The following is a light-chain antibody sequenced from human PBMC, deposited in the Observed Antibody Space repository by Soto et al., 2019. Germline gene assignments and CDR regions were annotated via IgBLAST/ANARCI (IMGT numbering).Light chain of an antibody. CDR2: GAS. CDR1: QSVASN. CDR3: QQYHNWPPQYT. V-gene: IGKV3-15*01. J-gene: IGKJ2*01. Sequence: EIVMTQSPASLSVSPGDGATLSCRASQSVASNVAWYQQKPGQGPRLLIHGASTRDVGVPARFSGSGSGTDFNLTISSLQSEYFAVYYCQQYHNWPPQYTFGQGTKLQIK.